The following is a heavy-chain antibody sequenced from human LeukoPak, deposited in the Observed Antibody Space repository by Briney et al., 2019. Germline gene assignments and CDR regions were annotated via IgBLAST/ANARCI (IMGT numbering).Heavy chain of an antibody. D-gene: IGHD3-3*01. Sequence: SQTLSLTCTVSGGSISSGDYYWSWIRQPPGKGLEWIGYTYYSGSTYYNPSLKSRVTISVDTSKNQFSLKLSSVTAADTAVYYCASTISTSPGWFDPWGQGTLVTVSS. J-gene: IGHJ5*02. CDR2: TYYSGST. CDR3: ASTISTSPGWFDP. CDR1: GGSISSGDYY. V-gene: IGHV4-30-4*08.